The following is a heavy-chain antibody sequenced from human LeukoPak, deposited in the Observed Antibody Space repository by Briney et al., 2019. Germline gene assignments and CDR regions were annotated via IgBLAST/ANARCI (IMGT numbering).Heavy chain of an antibody. CDR1: GGSISRYY. CDR3: AREGDSSASDY. V-gene: IGHV4-59*01. D-gene: IGHD3-22*01. J-gene: IGHJ4*02. CDR2: IYSSGST. Sequence: SETLSLTCTVSGGSISRYYWSWLGQAPGKGVEGVGYIYSSGSTNYNPSLTSRLTISVDTSKNHFSLKLTSVTAADTAVYYCAREGDSSASDYWGQGTLVTVSS.